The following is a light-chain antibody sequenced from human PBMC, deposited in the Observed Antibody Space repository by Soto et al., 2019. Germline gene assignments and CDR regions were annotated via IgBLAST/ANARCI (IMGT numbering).Light chain of an antibody. CDR3: AAWDDSLNGSYV. J-gene: IGLJ1*01. CDR1: SSNIGSNT. Sequence: QPVLTQPPSASGTPAQRVTISCSGSSSNIGSNTVNWYQQLPGTAPKLLIYSNNQRPSGVPDRFSGSKSGTSASLAISGLQSEDEADYYCAAWDDSLNGSYVFGTGTKVTVL. V-gene: IGLV1-44*01. CDR2: SNN.